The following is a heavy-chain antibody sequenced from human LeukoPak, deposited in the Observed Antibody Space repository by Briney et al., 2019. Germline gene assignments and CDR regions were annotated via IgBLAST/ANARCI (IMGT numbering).Heavy chain of an antibody. J-gene: IGHJ4*02. V-gene: IGHV3-48*01. Sequence: GGSLRLSCAASGFTFSNYAMSWVRQAPGKGLQWVSYISSGSSTIYYADSVKGRFTISRDNAKNSLYLQMNSLRAEDTAVYYCARALWFGETFPAYWGQGTLVTVSS. CDR2: ISSGSSTI. D-gene: IGHD3-10*01. CDR3: ARALWFGETFPAY. CDR1: GFTFSNYA.